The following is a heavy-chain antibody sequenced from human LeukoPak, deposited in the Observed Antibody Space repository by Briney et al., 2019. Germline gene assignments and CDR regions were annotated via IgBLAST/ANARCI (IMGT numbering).Heavy chain of an antibody. CDR1: GGSISSYY. CDR3: ARGRNYDSSGYYYVLAEYFQH. Sequence: PSETLSLTCTVSGGSISSYYWSWIRQPPGKGLEWIGYIYYSGSTNYNPPLKSRVTISVDTSKNQFSLKLSSVTAADTAVYYCARGRNYDSSGYYYVLAEYFQHWGQGTLVTVSS. CDR2: IYYSGST. J-gene: IGHJ1*01. D-gene: IGHD3-22*01. V-gene: IGHV4-59*12.